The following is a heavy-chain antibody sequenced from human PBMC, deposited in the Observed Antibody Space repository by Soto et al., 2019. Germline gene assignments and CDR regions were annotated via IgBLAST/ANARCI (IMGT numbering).Heavy chain of an antibody. CDR1: GGTFSSYA. CDR2: IIPIFGTA. D-gene: IGHD4-17*01. J-gene: IGHJ6*02. V-gene: IGHV1-69*01. Sequence: QVQLVQSGAEVKKPGSSVKVSCKASGGTFSSYAISWVRQAPGQGLEWMGGIIPIFGTANYAQKFQGRVTITADESTCTAYMELSSLRSEDTAVYYCASPTTVTSYYYYGMDVWGQGTTVTVSS. CDR3: ASPTTVTSYYYYGMDV.